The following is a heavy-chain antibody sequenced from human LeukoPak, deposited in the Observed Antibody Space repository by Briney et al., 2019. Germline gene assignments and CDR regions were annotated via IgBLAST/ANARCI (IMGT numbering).Heavy chain of an antibody. V-gene: IGHV3-20*04. CDR3: ARVRKQYYYDDSHHRDASDI. CDR1: GFTFDGYG. CDR2: INWNGNNV. D-gene: IGHD3-22*01. J-gene: IGHJ3*02. Sequence: GGSLRLSCATPGFTFDGYGMNWVRQAPGKGLEWVSHINWNGNNVDYADSVKGRFTISRDKAMNSLHLQMNSLRAEDTAVYYCARVRKQYYYDDSHHRDASDIWGQGTMVIVSS.